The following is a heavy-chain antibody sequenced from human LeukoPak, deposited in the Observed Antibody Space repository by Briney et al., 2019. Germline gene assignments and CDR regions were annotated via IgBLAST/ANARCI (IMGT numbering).Heavy chain of an antibody. CDR3: ARDEWELLPGGTNY. CDR1: GSTFTSYG. CDR2: ISAYNGNT. D-gene: IGHD1-26*01. J-gene: IGHJ4*02. Sequence: GASVKVSCKASGSTFTSYGISWVRQAPGQGLEWMGWISAYNGNTNYAQKLQGGVTMTTDTSTSTAYMELRSLRSDDTAVYYCARDEWELLPGGTNYWGQGTLVTVSS. V-gene: IGHV1-18*01.